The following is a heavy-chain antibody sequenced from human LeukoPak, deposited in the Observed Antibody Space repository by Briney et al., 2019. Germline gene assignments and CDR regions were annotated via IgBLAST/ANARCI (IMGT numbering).Heavy chain of an antibody. CDR2: IKQDGSEK. J-gene: IGHJ6*04. CDR3: ARDQGAPHSGYYYGMDV. V-gene: IGHV3-7*01. Sequence: PGGSLRLSCAASGFTFSSYWMSWVRQAPGKGLEWVANIKQDGSEKYYVDSVKGRFTISRDNAKNTLYLQMNSLRAEDTAVYYCARDQGAPHSGYYYGMDVWGKGTTVTVSS. CDR1: GFTFSSYW.